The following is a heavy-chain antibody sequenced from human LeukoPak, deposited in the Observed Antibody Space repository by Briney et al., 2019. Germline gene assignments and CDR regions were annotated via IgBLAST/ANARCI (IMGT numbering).Heavy chain of an antibody. D-gene: IGHD3-22*01. V-gene: IGHV1-69*04. CDR3: TREGVYAPDGSGYHRDAFDM. CDR1: GGRFSSYV. J-gene: IGHJ3*02. CDR2: IIPVLDVS. Sequence: SVKVSCKASGGRFSSYVITWVRQAPGQGLKWMGRIIPVLDVSNFAQKFQGRVTITADKSTNTAHMELSRLESGDTAVYYCTREGVYAPDGSGYHRDAFDMWGQGTVVIVSS.